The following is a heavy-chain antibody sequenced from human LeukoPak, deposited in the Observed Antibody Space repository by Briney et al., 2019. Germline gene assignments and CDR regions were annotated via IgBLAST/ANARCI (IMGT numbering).Heavy chain of an antibody. CDR2: INSDGNRT. CDR3: ARPSRIYYDSSAYPY. V-gene: IGHV3-74*01. CDR1: GFTFSNYW. J-gene: IGHJ4*02. Sequence: PGGSLRLSCAASGFTFSNYWMHWVRQAPGKGLVWVSRINSDGNRTNYADFVKGRFTISRDNAKNSLYLQMDSLRAEDTALYHCARPSRIYYDSSAYPYWGQGTLVIVSS. D-gene: IGHD3-22*01.